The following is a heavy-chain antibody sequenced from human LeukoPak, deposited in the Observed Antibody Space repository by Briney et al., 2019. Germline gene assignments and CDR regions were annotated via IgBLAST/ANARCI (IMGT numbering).Heavy chain of an antibody. D-gene: IGHD6-19*01. J-gene: IGHJ4*02. CDR1: GFTFSSYA. Sequence: GGSLRLSCAASGFTFSSYAMGWVRQAPAKGLEWVSAISGDGANTYYADSVKGRFAISRENFKNTLYLQMNSLRAEDTALYYCAKSLPYSSQSRAFDYWGQGTLVTVSS. CDR2: ISGDGANT. CDR3: AKSLPYSSQSRAFDY. V-gene: IGHV3-23*01.